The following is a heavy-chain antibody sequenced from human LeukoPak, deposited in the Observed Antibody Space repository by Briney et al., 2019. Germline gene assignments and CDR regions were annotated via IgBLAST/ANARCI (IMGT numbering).Heavy chain of an antibody. V-gene: IGHV1-3*01. Sequence: ASVTVSCTASGYAFTNYAMHWVRQAPGQSLEWMGWINPGNGITKYSQNFQGRVAITRDTSASTAYMELSSLRSEDTAVYYCSREGYSSGMDVWGQGTTVTVSS. CDR3: SREGYSSGMDV. CDR2: INPGNGIT. CDR1: GYAFTNYA. D-gene: IGHD5-18*01. J-gene: IGHJ6*02.